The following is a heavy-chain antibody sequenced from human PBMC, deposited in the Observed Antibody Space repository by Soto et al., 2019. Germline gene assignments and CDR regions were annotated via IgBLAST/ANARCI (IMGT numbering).Heavy chain of an antibody. CDR2: VNSGGSDT. CDR3: ARDLFGSIDY. Sequence: VQLVESGGGLVQPGGSLRLSCAASGFTFSTYWMHWVRQAPGAGLVWVSRVNSGGSDTIYADSVRGRFTISRDDAKNTLYLQMNSLRAEDTAVYYCARDLFGSIDYWGQGTLVTVSS. V-gene: IGHV3-74*01. D-gene: IGHD3-10*01. CDR1: GFTFSTYW. J-gene: IGHJ4*02.